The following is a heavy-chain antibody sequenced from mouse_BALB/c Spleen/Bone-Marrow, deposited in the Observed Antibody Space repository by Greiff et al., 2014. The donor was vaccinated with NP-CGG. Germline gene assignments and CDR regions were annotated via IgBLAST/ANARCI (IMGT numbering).Heavy chain of an antibody. CDR2: ISSGGSYT. V-gene: IGHV5-9-4*01. Sequence: VQLKESGGGLVKPGGSLKLSCAASGFTFSSYAMSWVRQSPEKRLEWVAEISSGGSYTYYPDTVTGRFTISRDNAKNTLYLEMSSLRSEDTAMYYCARDRRGAMDYWGQGTSVTVSS. J-gene: IGHJ4*01. CDR3: ARDRRGAMDY. CDR1: GFTFSSYA.